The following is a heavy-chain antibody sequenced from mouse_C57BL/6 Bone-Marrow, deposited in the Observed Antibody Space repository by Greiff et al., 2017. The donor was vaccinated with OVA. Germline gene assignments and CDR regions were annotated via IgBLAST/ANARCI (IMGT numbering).Heavy chain of an antibody. CDR1: GYTFTSYW. CDR3: ARDNYYGSSVCAY. D-gene: IGHD1-1*01. CDR2: IDPSDSYT. J-gene: IGHJ3*01. V-gene: IGHV1-69*01. Sequence: QVQLQQPGAELVMPGASVKLSCKASGYTFTSYWMHWVKQRPGQGLEWIGEIDPSDSYTNYNQKFKGKSTLTVDKSSSADYMQLSSLTSEDSAVYYCARDNYYGSSVCAYWGQGTLVTVSA.